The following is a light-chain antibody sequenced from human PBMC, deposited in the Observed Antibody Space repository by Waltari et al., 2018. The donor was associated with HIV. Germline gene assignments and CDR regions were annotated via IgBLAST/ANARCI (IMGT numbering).Light chain of an antibody. Sequence: QSALTQPSSASGSTGQSITIGCTGHSSDVVCNNLVSWYHQHPGNATKLMIYEVSKRPSGVSNRYSGSKSGNTASLTISGLQAEDEADYYCCSYAGRVVVFGGGTKLTVL. V-gene: IGLV2-23*02. CDR3: CSYAGRVVV. CDR2: EVS. J-gene: IGLJ2*01. CDR1: SSDVVCNNL.